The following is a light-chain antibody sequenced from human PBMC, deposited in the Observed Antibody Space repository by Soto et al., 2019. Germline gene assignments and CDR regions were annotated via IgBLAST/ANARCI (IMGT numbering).Light chain of an antibody. CDR2: DAS. CDR3: QQRSDWHT. CDR1: QSVSSS. V-gene: IGKV3-11*01. J-gene: IGKJ5*01. Sequence: EVVLTQSPASLSLSPGERATLSCRASQSVSSSLAWYQQKPGQAPRLLIHDASNRATGIPARFSGSGSGTDFTLTFSRLEPEDFAVYYCQQRSDWHTFGQGTRLEIK.